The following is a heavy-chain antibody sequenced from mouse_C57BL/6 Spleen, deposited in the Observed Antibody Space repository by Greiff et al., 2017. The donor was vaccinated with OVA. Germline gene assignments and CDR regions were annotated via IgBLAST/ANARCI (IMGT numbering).Heavy chain of an antibody. V-gene: IGHV5-17*01. J-gene: IGHJ1*03. CDR3: ARQSSYRYFDV. CDR1: GFTFSDYG. D-gene: IGHD1-1*01. Sequence: DVMLVESGGGLVKPGGSLKLSCAASGFTFSDYGMHWVRQAPEKGLEWVAYISSGSSTIYYADTVKGRFTISRDNAKNTLFLQMTSLRSEDTAMYYCARQSSYRYFDVWGTGTTVTVSS. CDR2: ISSGSSTI.